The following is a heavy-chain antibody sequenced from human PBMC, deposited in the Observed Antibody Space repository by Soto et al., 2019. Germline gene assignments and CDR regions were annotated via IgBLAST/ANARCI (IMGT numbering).Heavy chain of an antibody. CDR2: ISAYNGAT. Sequence: VRLVQSGAAVKKPGASVKVSCKASGYTFANYAITWVRQAPGQGREWMGWISAYNGATNYAQKLQGRVTMTTDTSTSTAYMEVRSLGSDDRAVYYCARGGGLSVHGMDVWGQGTTVTVSS. CDR1: GYTFANYA. J-gene: IGHJ6*02. CDR3: ARGGGLSVHGMDV. D-gene: IGHD3-16*01. V-gene: IGHV1-18*01.